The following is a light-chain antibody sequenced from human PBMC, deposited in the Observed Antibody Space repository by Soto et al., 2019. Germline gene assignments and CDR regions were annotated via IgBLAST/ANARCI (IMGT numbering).Light chain of an antibody. CDR2: GAS. CDR3: QQSNNWPYT. Sequence: EIVLTQSPATLSLSPGERATLSCRASQSIRSPFLAWYQQKPGQAPRLLIYGASTRATTIPARFSGSGSGTEFTLTISSLQSEDFAVYYCQQSNNWPYTFGQGTKLDIK. CDR1: QSIRSP. V-gene: IGKV3-15*01. J-gene: IGKJ2*01.